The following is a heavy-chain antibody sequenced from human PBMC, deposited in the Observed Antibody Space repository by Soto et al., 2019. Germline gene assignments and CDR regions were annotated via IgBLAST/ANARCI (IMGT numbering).Heavy chain of an antibody. CDR1: GFTFSSYG. Sequence: GGSLRLSCAASGFTFSSYGMHWVRQAPGKGLQWVAVISYDGSNRYYADSVKGRFTISRDNSKNTLYLQMNSLRAEDTAVYYCANDGRRLPLDYWGQGTLVTVSS. CDR3: ANDGRRLPLDY. D-gene: IGHD6-25*01. CDR2: ISYDGSNR. J-gene: IGHJ4*02. V-gene: IGHV3-30*18.